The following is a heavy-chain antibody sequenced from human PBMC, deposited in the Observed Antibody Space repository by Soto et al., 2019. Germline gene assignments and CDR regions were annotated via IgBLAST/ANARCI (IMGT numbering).Heavy chain of an antibody. J-gene: IGHJ6*02. Sequence: QVQLVESGGGVVQPGRSLRLSCAASGFTFSSYGMHWVRQAPGKGLEWVAVIWYDGSNKYYADSMKGRFTISRDNSKNTLYLQMNSLRAEDTAVYYCASGAAAGTNYYYGMDVWGQGTTVTVSS. CDR2: IWYDGSNK. D-gene: IGHD6-13*01. CDR3: ASGAAAGTNYYYGMDV. CDR1: GFTFSSYG. V-gene: IGHV3-33*01.